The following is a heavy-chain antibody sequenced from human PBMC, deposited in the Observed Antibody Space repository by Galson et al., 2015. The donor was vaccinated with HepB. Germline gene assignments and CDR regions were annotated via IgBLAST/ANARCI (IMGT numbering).Heavy chain of an antibody. V-gene: IGHV3-21*01. D-gene: IGHD6-6*01. Sequence: SLRLSCAASGFTFSSYSMNWVRQAPGKGLEWVSSISSSSSYIYYADSVKGRFTISRDNAKNSLYLQMNSLRAEDTAVYYCARRAYSSSPEDYWGQGTLVTVSS. J-gene: IGHJ4*02. CDR2: ISSSSSYI. CDR1: GFTFSSYS. CDR3: ARRAYSSSPEDY.